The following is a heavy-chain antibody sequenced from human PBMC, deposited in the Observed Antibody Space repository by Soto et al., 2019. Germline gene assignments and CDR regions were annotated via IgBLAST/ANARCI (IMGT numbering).Heavy chain of an antibody. J-gene: IGHJ4*02. D-gene: IGHD3-22*01. CDR3: ARTSRLRYYDSSGYSRTEFDY. Sequence: SETLSLTCPVSGRSISSYYWSWIRQPPGKGLEWIGYIYYSGSTNYNPSLKSRVTISVDTSKNQFSLKLSSVTAADTAVYYCARTSRLRYYDSSGYSRTEFDYWGQGTLVTVS. V-gene: IGHV4-59*01. CDR1: GRSISSYY. CDR2: IYYSGST.